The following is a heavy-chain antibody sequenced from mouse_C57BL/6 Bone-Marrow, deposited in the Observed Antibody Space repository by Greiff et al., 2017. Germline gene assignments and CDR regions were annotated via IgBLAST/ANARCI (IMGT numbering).Heavy chain of an antibody. Sequence: LVAPSQSLSITCTVSGFSLTSYGVHWVRQPPGKGLEWLVVIWSDGSTTYNSALKSRLSISKDNSKSQVFLKMNSLQTDDTAMYYCARHGATVVATRGYWGQGTTLTVSS. CDR1: GFSLTSYG. V-gene: IGHV2-6-2*01. J-gene: IGHJ2*01. D-gene: IGHD1-1*01. CDR3: ARHGATVVATRGY. CDR2: IWSDGST.